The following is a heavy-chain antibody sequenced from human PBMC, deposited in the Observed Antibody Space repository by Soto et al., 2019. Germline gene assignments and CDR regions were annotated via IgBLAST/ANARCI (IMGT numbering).Heavy chain of an antibody. D-gene: IGHD4-4*01. CDR3: ARGMTTVTTLDY. V-gene: IGHV4-30-2*01. CDR2: IYHSGST. CDR1: GGSISSGGYS. J-gene: IGHJ4*02. Sequence: QLQRQESGSGLVKPSQTLSLTCAVSGGSISSGGYSCSWIRQPPGKGLEWIGYIYHSGSTYYSPSLKSRVTISVDRSKNQFSLKLSSVTAADTAVYYCARGMTTVTTLDYWGQGTLVTVSS.